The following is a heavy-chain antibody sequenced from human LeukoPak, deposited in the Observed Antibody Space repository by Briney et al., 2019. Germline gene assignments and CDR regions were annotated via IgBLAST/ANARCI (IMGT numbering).Heavy chain of an antibody. Sequence: KPSETLSLTCTVSGGSISSYYWSWIRQPPGKGLEWIGYIYYSGSTNYNPSLKSRVTISVDTSKNQFSLKLSSVTAADTAVYYCASSITMVRGVIGYWGQGTLVTVSS. D-gene: IGHD3-10*01. J-gene: IGHJ4*02. V-gene: IGHV4-59*08. CDR3: ASSITMVRGVIGY. CDR1: GGSISSYY. CDR2: IYYSGST.